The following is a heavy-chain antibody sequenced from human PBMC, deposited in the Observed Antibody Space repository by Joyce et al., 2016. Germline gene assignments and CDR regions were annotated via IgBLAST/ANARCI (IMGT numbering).Heavy chain of an antibody. CDR2: IFFNGNT. Sequence: PGLVKPSQTLSLTCPVSGGSVSSGGYYWGWIRQPPGKGREWIGNIFFNGNTYYNPSLKSRVTISIDTSNNQFSLRLTSVTAADTAVYYCARHYGSNPHIDPWGQGTLVTVSS. J-gene: IGHJ5*02. CDR3: ARHYGSNPHIDP. D-gene: IGHD6-13*01. CDR1: GGSVSSGGYY. V-gene: IGHV4-39*01.